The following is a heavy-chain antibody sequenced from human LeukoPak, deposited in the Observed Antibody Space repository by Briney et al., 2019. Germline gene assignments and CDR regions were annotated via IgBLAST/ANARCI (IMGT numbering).Heavy chain of an antibody. Sequence: GRSLRPSCAASGFTFGSYAMHWVRQAPGKGLEWVAVVSYDGSNKYCADSVRGRFTISRDNSKNTLYLQMNSLRAEDTAVYYCATYGSGSYIYWGQGTLVTVSS. V-gene: IGHV3-30*04. CDR1: GFTFGSYA. J-gene: IGHJ4*02. CDR3: ATYGSGSYIY. CDR2: VSYDGSNK. D-gene: IGHD3-10*01.